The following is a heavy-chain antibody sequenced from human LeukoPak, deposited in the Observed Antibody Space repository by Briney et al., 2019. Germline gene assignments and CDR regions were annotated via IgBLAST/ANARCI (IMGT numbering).Heavy chain of an antibody. J-gene: IGHJ6*02. CDR2: IYYSGST. CDR1: GGSLSSSSYY. V-gene: IGHV4-39*07. Sequence: SETLSLTCTVSGGSLSSSSYYWGWIRQPPGKGLEWLGSIYYSGSTYYNPSLKSRVTISVDTSKNQFSLKLSSVTAADTAVYYCARGGYSSSWDYYYGMDVWGQGTTVTVSS. CDR3: ARGGYSSSWDYYYGMDV. D-gene: IGHD6-13*01.